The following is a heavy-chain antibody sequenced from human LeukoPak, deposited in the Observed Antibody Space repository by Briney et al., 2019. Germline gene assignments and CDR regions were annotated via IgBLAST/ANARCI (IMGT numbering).Heavy chain of an antibody. Sequence: PGGSLRLSCAASGFTFSSYGMHWVRQAPGKGLEWVAVIWYDGSNKYYADSVKGRFTISRDNSKNTLYLQMNSLRAEATAVYYCAKGRFWVQLWLDYFDYWGQGTLVTVSS. CDR1: GFTFSSYG. J-gene: IGHJ4*02. CDR2: IWYDGSNK. V-gene: IGHV3-33*06. CDR3: AKGRFWVQLWLDYFDY. D-gene: IGHD5-18*01.